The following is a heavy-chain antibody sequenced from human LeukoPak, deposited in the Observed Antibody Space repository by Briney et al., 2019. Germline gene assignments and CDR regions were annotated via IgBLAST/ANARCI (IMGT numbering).Heavy chain of an antibody. V-gene: IGHV3-53*05. CDR3: ARAGGYRVGALFAY. CDR1: GFTVSSNY. D-gene: IGHD1-26*01. J-gene: IGHJ4*02. Sequence: GSLRLSCAVSGFTVSSNYMSWVRQAPGKGLEWVSVLYSGGNTYYADSVKGRFTISRDNSKNTLYLQMNSLRAEDTAVYYCARAGGYRVGALFAYWGQGTLVTV. CDR2: LYSGGNT.